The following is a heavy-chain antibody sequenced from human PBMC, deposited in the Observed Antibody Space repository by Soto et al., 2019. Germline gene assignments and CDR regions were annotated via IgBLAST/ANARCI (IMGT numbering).Heavy chain of an antibody. CDR2: IRGDGGQT. V-gene: IGHV3-23*01. CDR1: GFTFTSYG. D-gene: IGHD3-9*01. Sequence: GGSLRLSCTASGFTFTSYGMGWVRQAPGKGLQWVSTIRGDGGQTHYTDSVKGRFSISRDNSKNTVYLQMDSLGAEDTAMYFCARDVGLDSDDFFAYWGQGTQVTVS. CDR3: ARDVGLDSDDFFAY. J-gene: IGHJ4*02.